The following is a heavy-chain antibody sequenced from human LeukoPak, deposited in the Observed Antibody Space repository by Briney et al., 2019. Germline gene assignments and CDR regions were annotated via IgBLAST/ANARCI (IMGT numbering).Heavy chain of an antibody. CDR1: GGSFSGYY. Sequence: SETLSLTCAVYGGSFSGYYWSWIRQPPGKGLEWIGEINHSGSTNYNPSLKSRVTISVDTSKNQFSLKLSSVTAADTAVYYCARTIATGLKYFKDWGQGSLVTVAS. J-gene: IGHJ4*02. D-gene: IGHD2-21*01. V-gene: IGHV4-34*09. CDR3: ARTIATGLKYFKD. CDR2: INHSGST.